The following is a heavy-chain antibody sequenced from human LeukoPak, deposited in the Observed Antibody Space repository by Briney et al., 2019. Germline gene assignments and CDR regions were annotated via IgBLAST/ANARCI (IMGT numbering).Heavy chain of an antibody. J-gene: IGHJ4*02. CDR2: ISGSGGST. CDR1: GFTFSSYE. Sequence: PGGSLRLSCAASGFTFSSYEMNWVRQAPGKGLEWVSAISGSGGSTYYADSVKGRFTISRDNSKNTLYLQMNSLRAEDTAVYYCAKDSNSESISYYDYVWGSYRYKAGFDYWGQGTLVTVSS. CDR3: AKDSNSESISYYDYVWGSYRYKAGFDY. D-gene: IGHD3-16*02. V-gene: IGHV3-23*01.